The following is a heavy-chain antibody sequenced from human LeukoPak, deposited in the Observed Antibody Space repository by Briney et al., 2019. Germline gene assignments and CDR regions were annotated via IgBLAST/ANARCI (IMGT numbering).Heavy chain of an antibody. CDR1: GGSFSDYY. CDR3: AREGSSGWIYYFDY. CDR2: INHSGST. V-gene: IGHV4-34*01. D-gene: IGHD6-19*01. J-gene: IGHJ4*02. Sequence: PSETLSLTCAVYGGSFSDYYWSWIRQPPGKGLEWIGEINHSGSTNYNPSLKSRVTISVDTSKNQFSLKLSSVTAADTAVYYCAREGSSGWIYYFDYWGQGILVTVSS.